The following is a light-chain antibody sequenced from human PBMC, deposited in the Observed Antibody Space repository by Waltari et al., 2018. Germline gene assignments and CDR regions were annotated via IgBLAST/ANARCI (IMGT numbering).Light chain of an antibody. Sequence: LTQPPPASGTPGQRVTISSSGSTSNIGANSVQWYPQLPGTAPKLLMYTTHQRPSGVPDRFSGSKSGTSASLAISELQSDDEGDYYCATWDDSLSFYVFGSGTTVTVL. V-gene: IGLV1-44*01. CDR3: ATWDDSLSFYV. J-gene: IGLJ6*01. CDR1: TSNIGANS. CDR2: TTH.